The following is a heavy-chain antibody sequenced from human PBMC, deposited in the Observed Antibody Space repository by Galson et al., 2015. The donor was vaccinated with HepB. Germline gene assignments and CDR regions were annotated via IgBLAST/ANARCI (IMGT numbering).Heavy chain of an antibody. CDR3: TRPYLGIAVANSDY. CDR1: GFTFNDAW. D-gene: IGHD6-19*01. CDR2: IKSESDGGTT. Sequence: SLRLSCAASGFTFNDAWMSWVRQAPGKGLEWVGRIKSESDGGTTDYAAPVKGRFTISRDDSKYMLYLQMNSLKTEDTAVYYCTRPYLGIAVANSDYWGQGTLVTVSS. J-gene: IGHJ4*01. V-gene: IGHV3-15*01.